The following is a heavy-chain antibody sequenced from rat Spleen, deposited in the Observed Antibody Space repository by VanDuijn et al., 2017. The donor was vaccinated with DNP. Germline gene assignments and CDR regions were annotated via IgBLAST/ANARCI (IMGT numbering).Heavy chain of an antibody. D-gene: IGHD1-1*01. J-gene: IGHJ2*01. CDR1: GFTFSDYH. CDR2: ISPSGGST. CDR3: ASHDYSY. Sequence: EVQLVESGGDFVQPGRSLKLSCLVSGFTFSDYHMAWVRQAPKKGLEWVAAISPSGGSTYYRDSVKGRFTVSRDNTKSSLYLQMDSLRSEDTATYYCASHDYSYWGQGVMVTVSS. V-gene: IGHV5S23*01.